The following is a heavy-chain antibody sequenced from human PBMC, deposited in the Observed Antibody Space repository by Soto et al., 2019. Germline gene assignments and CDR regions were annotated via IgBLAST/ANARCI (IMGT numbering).Heavy chain of an antibody. Sequence: QVQLVQSGAEVKKPGSSVKVSCKASGGTFSSYAVSWVRQAPGQGLEWMGGIIPIFGTANYAQKFQGRVTITADKSTSTAYMELSSLRSEDTAVYYCARAYLRGSGSRSDWYYYYGMDVWGQGTTVTVSS. CDR3: ARAYLRGSGSRSDWYYYYGMDV. CDR2: IIPIFGTA. J-gene: IGHJ6*02. CDR1: GGTFSSYA. D-gene: IGHD3-10*02. V-gene: IGHV1-69*06.